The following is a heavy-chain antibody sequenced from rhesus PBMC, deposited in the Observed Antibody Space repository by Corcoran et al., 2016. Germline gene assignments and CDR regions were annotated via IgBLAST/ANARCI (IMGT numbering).Heavy chain of an antibody. D-gene: IGHD3-3*01. CDR3: TTHLAWSHLNF. Sequence: QLQLQESGPGLVKPSETLSLTSAVSGASISSKYWIWVRQPPGKGLEWIGRISPGSGSNDYNPSLKSRVTISKDAPKNRFSLKLASVTAADTAVYYCTTHLAWSHLNFWGRGVLVTVSS. CDR2: ISPGSGSN. CDR1: GASISSKY. V-gene: IGHV4-173*01. J-gene: IGHJ5-1*01.